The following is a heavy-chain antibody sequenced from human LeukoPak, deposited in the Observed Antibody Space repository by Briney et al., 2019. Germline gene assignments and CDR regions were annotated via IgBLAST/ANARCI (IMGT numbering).Heavy chain of an antibody. V-gene: IGHV3-23*01. Sequence: GSLRLSCVASGFTFSSYAMGWVRQAPGKRPEWVSSLTDSGGTTYYVDSVKGRFTISRDNSKNTLYLHMNSLRAEDTAMYYCAKKRDAFGIWGQGTVVAVSS. J-gene: IGHJ3*02. CDR2: LTDSGGTT. CDR3: AKKRDAFGI. D-gene: IGHD5-24*01. CDR1: GFTFSSYA.